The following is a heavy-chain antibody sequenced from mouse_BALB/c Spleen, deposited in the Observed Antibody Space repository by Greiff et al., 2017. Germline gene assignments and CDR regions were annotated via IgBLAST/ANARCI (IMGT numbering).Heavy chain of an antibody. Sequence: VKLMESGPDLVAPSQSLSITCTVSGFSLTSYGVHWVRQPPGKGLEWLVVIWSDGSTTYNSALKSRLSISKDNSKSQVFLKMNSLQTDDTAMYYCARHAYDYEGYFDYWGQGTTRTVSS. CDR2: IWSDGST. D-gene: IGHD2-4*01. J-gene: IGHJ2*01. V-gene: IGHV2-6-2*01. CDR1: GFSLTSYG. CDR3: ARHAYDYEGYFDY.